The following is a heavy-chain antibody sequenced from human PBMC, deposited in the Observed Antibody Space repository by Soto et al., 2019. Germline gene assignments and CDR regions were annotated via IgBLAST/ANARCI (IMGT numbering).Heavy chain of an antibody. Sequence: ASETLSLTCTVSGGSISSYFWSWIRQPPGKRLEWIGYIYYTGNTNYNPSLKSRVTISVDTSKNQFSLKLSSVTAADTAVYYCAREGPSDFYDSSGPLDYWGQGTLVTVSS. CDR3: AREGPSDFYDSSGPLDY. D-gene: IGHD3-22*01. CDR2: IYYTGNT. J-gene: IGHJ4*02. CDR1: GGSISSYF. V-gene: IGHV4-59*01.